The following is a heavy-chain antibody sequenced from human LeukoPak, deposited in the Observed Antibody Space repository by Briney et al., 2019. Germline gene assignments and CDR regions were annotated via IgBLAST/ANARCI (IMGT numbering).Heavy chain of an antibody. CDR3: ARDPRGGTSRDNWFDP. CDR2: IYYSGST. V-gene: IGHV4-59*02. J-gene: IGHJ5*02. CDR1: GGSVSSYY. Sequence: SETLSLTCTVSGGSVSSYYWSWIRQPPGKGLEWIGYIYYSGSTNYNPSLKSRVTISVDTSKNQFSLKLNSVTAADTAVYYCARDPRGGTSRDNWFDPWGQGTLVTVSS. D-gene: IGHD1-1*01.